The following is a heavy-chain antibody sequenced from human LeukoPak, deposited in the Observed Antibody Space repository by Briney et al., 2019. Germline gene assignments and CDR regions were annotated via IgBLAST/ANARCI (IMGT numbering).Heavy chain of an antibody. Sequence: KGGESLKISRKGSGYSFTTYWISWVRQMPGKGLEWMGRIDPSDSYTNYSPSFQGHVTISADKSISTAYLQWSSLKASDTAMYYCARHYTSSWYFDSWGQGTLVTVSS. CDR2: IDPSDSYT. CDR1: GYSFTTYW. J-gene: IGHJ4*02. V-gene: IGHV5-10-1*01. CDR3: ARHYTSSWYFDS. D-gene: IGHD6-13*01.